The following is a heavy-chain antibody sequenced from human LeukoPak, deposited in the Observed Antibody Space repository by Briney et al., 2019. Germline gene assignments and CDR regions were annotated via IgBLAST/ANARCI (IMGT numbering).Heavy chain of an antibody. CDR3: ARDRPYDYVWGSPTEY. V-gene: IGHV1-18*01. D-gene: IGHD3-16*01. CDR1: GYTFTSYG. Sequence: ASVKVSCKASGYTFTSYGISWVRQAPGQGLDWMGWISAYNGNTNYAQKLQGRVTMTTDTSTSTAYMELRSLRSDDTAVYYCARDRPYDYVWGSPTEYWGQGTLVTVSS. CDR2: ISAYNGNT. J-gene: IGHJ4*02.